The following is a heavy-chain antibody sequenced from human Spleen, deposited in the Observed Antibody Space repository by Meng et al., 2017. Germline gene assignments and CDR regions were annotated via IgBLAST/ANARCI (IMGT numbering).Heavy chain of an antibody. CDR1: GFTFSNYW. D-gene: IGHD3-10*01. CDR2: IKEDGSVK. Sequence: GESLKISCAASGFTFSNYWMGWVRQAPGKGLEWVANIKEDGSVKYYVDSVKGRFTISRDNAKNSLYLQMNSLRAEDTAVYYCARGAVLLWFGELFEYFQHWGQGTLVTVSS. CDR3: ARGAVLLWFGELFEYFQH. J-gene: IGHJ1*01. V-gene: IGHV3-7*04.